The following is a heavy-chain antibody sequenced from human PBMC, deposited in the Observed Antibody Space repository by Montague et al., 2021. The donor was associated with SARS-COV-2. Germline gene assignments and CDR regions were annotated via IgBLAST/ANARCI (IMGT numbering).Heavy chain of an antibody. Sequence: SETLSLTCTVTGDSTSCPNCYWGWISQAPGKGFDWIGTIYNSGTTYYNPSLKSRLTISIDTSKNQLSLKLTSVTAADTAVYYCARHRNYGDHSLDNWFHPWGQGTLVTVSS. V-gene: IGHV4-39*01. CDR2: IYNSGTT. CDR3: ARHRNYGDHSLDNWFHP. J-gene: IGHJ5*02. D-gene: IGHD4-17*01. CDR1: GDSTSCPNCY.